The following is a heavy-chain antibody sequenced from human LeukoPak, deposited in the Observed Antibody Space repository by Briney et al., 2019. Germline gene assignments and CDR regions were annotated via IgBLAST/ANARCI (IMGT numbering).Heavy chain of an antibody. D-gene: IGHD6-13*01. V-gene: IGHV4-30-2*01. CDR2: IYHSGST. Sequence: SETLSLTCTVSGGSISSGGYYWSWIRQPPGKGLEWIGYIYHSGSTYYNPSLKSRVTISVDRSKNQFSLKLSSVTAADTAVYYCARALYSSSWYEGAFDIWGQGTMVTVSS. CDR1: GGSISSGGYY. CDR3: ARALYSSSWYEGAFDI. J-gene: IGHJ3*02.